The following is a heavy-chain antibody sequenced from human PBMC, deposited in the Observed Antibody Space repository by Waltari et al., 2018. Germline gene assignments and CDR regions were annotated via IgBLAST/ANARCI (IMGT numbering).Heavy chain of an antibody. Sequence: QVQLVESGGGVVQPGMSLRLSCAASGFSLSHFGMHWVRQAPGKGREWVALASFDVSTTYYADSVRGRFTISRDNSKNTLYLDINTLRVDDTAIYYCAKDAFGNTYLDHWGQGTLVTVSS. CDR2: ASFDVSTT. D-gene: IGHD3-10*01. CDR1: GFSLSHFG. J-gene: IGHJ5*02. CDR3: AKDAFGNTYLDH. V-gene: IGHV3-30*18.